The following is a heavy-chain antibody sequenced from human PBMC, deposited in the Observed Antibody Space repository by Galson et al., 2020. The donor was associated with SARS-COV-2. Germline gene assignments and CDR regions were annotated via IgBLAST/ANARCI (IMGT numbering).Heavy chain of an antibody. CDR2: IYYSESN. J-gene: IGHJ4*02. CDR1: GGSISSSSYY. V-gene: IGHV4-39*01. Sequence: SETLSLTCTVSGGSISSSSYYWGWIRQPPGEGLEWIGSIYYSESNYYNPSLTSRVTMSVDTSKNQFSLKLSSVTAADTAVYYCPRQILTGYYSFYYFDYWGQGTLVTVSS. D-gene: IGHD3-9*01. CDR3: PRQILTGYYSFYYFDY.